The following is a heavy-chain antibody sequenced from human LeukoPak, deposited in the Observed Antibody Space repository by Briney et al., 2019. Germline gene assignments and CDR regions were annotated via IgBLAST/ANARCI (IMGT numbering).Heavy chain of an antibody. J-gene: IGHJ6*02. CDR3: ARSPRMQYSSSWYYYYGMDV. CDR2: IYYSGST. D-gene: IGHD6-13*01. CDR1: GGSISSGGYY. V-gene: IGHV4-31*03. Sequence: KASETLSLTCTVSGGSISSGGYYWSWIRQHPGKGLEWIGYIYYSGSTYYNPSLKSRVTISVDTSMNQFSLKLSSVTAADTAVYYCARSPRMQYSSSWYYYYGMDVWGQGTTVTVSS.